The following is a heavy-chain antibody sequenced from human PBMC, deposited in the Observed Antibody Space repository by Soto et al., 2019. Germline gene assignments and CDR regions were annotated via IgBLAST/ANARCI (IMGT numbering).Heavy chain of an antibody. CDR1: GYTFTSYD. CDR3: ARGLTWLRQMGFDY. V-gene: IGHV1-8*01. J-gene: IGHJ4*02. D-gene: IGHD5-12*01. Sequence: AAVKVSSEASGYTFTSYDINWVRQATGQGLEWMGWMNPNSVNTGYAQKFQGRVTMTRNTSISTAYMELSSLRSEDTAVYYCARGLTWLRQMGFDYWGQGTLVTVSS. CDR2: MNPNSVNT.